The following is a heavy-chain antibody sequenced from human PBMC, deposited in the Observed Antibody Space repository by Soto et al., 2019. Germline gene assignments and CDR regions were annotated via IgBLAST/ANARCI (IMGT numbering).Heavy chain of an antibody. J-gene: IGHJ6*04. V-gene: IGHV1-69*13. CDR3: AREDYSKVSYYGMDV. D-gene: IGHD4-4*01. Sequence: TVKVGCNASAGTLSRYAISLVRLSPGQGLEWMGGIIPIFGTSNYAQKFQGRVTITADESTSTAYMELSSLRSEDTAVYYCAREDYSKVSYYGMDVWGKGTTVTVS. CDR2: IIPIFGTS. CDR1: AGTLSRYA.